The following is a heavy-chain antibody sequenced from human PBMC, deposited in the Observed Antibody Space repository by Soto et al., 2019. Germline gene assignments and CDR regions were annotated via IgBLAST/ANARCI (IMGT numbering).Heavy chain of an antibody. J-gene: IGHJ4*02. CDR1: GGSFSGYY. Sequence: SETLSLTCAVYGGSFSGYYWSWIRQPPGKGLEWIGEINHSGSTNYNPSLKSRVTISVDTSKNQFSLKLSSVTAADTAVYYCARGGRAVDGTGFDYWGQGNLVTVSS. V-gene: IGHV4-34*01. CDR2: INHSGST. D-gene: IGHD6-19*01. CDR3: ARGGRAVDGTGFDY.